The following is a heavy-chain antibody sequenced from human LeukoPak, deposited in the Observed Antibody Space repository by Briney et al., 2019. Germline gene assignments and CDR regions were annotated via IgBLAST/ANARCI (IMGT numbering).Heavy chain of an antibody. CDR1: GFSLSTSGMC. CDR3: ARNLVVSVNSFDY. Sequence: SGPALVKPTQTLTLTCTFSGFSLSTSGMCVSWIRQPPGKALEWLARIDWDDDKYYSASLKTRLTISKDTSKTQVVLTMTNMDPVDTATYYCARNLVVSVNSFDYWGQGTLVTVSS. J-gene: IGHJ4*02. D-gene: IGHD3-22*01. V-gene: IGHV2-70*11. CDR2: IDWDDDK.